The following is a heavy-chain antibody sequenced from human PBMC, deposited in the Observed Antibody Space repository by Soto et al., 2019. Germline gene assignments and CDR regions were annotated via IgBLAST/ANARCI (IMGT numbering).Heavy chain of an antibody. CDR2: IDSSGRNI. J-gene: IGHJ5*02. CDR1: GGSFSTYG. V-gene: IGHV3-21*04. D-gene: IGHD1-26*01. CDR3: MKYSGRPSIPAA. Sequence: GGSLRLSCAASGGSFSTYGMNWVSKAPGKGPEWVSSIDSSGRNIYYADSVEGRFTTSRDNAKNSLYLQMNSLRVEDTAMYYCMKYSGRPSIPAALGQGTLVTVSS.